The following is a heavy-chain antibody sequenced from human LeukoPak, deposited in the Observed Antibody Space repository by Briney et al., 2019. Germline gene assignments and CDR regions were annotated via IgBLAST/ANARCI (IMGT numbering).Heavy chain of an antibody. CDR3: AKGAFVRLGELSPH. CDR2: IQHDGTKT. CDR1: GFTFSSSG. Sequence: PGGSLRLSCAASGFTFSSSGMHWVRQAPGRGLEWVAFIQHDGTKTYYADSVKGRFTISRDSSENTLYLQMNILRTDDTAVYYCAKGAFVRLGELSPHWGQGTLVTASS. J-gene: IGHJ4*02. D-gene: IGHD3-16*02. V-gene: IGHV3-30*02.